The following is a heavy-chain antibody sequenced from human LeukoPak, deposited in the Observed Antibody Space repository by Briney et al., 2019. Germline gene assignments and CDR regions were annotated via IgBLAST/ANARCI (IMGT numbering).Heavy chain of an antibody. V-gene: IGHV1-18*04. CDR1: GYTFTGYY. CDR3: ARAGYCSSTSCYDRFLLYGSGKMIVVY. CDR2: ISAYNGNT. J-gene: IGHJ4*02. Sequence: GASVKVSCKASGYTFTGYYMHWVRQAPGQGLEWMGWISAYNGNTNYAQKLQGRVTMTTDTSTSTAYMELRSLRSDDTAVYYCARAGYCSSTSCYDRFLLYGSGKMIVVYWGQGTLVTVSS. D-gene: IGHD2-2*01.